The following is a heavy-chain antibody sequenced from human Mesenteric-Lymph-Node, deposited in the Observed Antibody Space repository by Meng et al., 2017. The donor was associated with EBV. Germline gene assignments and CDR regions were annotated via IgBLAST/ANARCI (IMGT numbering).Heavy chain of an antibody. CDR3: ASVYHWASHYFDY. Sequence: EVQLVESGGGLVEPGASLRLSCAVSGLLFRNSYMTWVRQAPGKGLEWVGRIKSEADGATADYAAPVKGRFTISRDDSESMLYLQMNSLKSEDTALYYCASVYHWASHYFDYWGHGTLVTVSS. CDR1: GLLFRNSY. CDR2: IKSEADGATA. V-gene: IGHV3-15*01. J-gene: IGHJ4*01. D-gene: IGHD1-1*01.